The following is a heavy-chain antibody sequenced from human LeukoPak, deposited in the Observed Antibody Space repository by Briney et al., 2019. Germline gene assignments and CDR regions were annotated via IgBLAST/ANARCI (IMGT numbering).Heavy chain of an antibody. CDR2: INHSGST. Sequence: SETLSLTCAVSGGSFSGYYWSWIRQPPGKGLEWIGEINHSGSTNYNPSLKSRVTISVDTSKNQFSLKLSSVTAADTAVYYCARYKLGYCSSTSCQSRRNWFDPWGQGTLVTVSS. CDR3: ARYKLGYCSSTSCQSRRNWFDP. CDR1: GGSFSGYY. D-gene: IGHD2-2*01. J-gene: IGHJ5*02. V-gene: IGHV4-34*01.